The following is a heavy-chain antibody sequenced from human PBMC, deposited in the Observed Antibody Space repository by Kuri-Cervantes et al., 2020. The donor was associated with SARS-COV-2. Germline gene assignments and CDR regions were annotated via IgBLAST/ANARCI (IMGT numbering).Heavy chain of an antibody. V-gene: IGHV4-39*07. CDR2: IYYSGST. J-gene: IGHJ4*02. D-gene: IGHD3-10*01. CDR3: AREGITMVRGGYFDY. CDR1: GGSISSSSYY. Sequence: GSLRLSCTVSGGSISSSSYYWGWIRQPPGKGLEWIGSIYYSGSTNYNPSLRSRVTISVDTSKNQFSLKLSSVTAADTAVYYCAREGITMVRGGYFDYWGQGTLVTVSS.